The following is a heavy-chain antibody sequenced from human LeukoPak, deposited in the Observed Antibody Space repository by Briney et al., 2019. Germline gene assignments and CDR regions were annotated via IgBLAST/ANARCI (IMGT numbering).Heavy chain of an antibody. Sequence: ASVKVSCKASGYIFTGYYMHWVRQAPGQGREWMGWINPNSGGTNSAQKFQGRVTMTRDTSISTAYMELSRLTSDDTAVYYCARHPYSGSYHFDYWGQGALVTVSS. D-gene: IGHD1-26*01. CDR2: INPNSGGT. CDR1: GYIFTGYY. CDR3: ARHPYSGSYHFDY. V-gene: IGHV1-2*02. J-gene: IGHJ4*02.